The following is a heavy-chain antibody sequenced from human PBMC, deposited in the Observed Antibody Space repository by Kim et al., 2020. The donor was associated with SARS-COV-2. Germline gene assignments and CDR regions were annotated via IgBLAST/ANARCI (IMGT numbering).Heavy chain of an antibody. J-gene: IGHJ5*01. CDR1: GASISRGPYF. CDR2: IYKSGST. Sequence: SETLSLICSVSGASISRGPYFWAWIRQPPGKGLEWIGSIYKSGSTYYNPSLKSRVTMSVDTSKNQFSLKVNSVTAADTAAYYCVSSSGGDGWKSLDSWG. CDR3: VSSSGGDGWKSLDS. D-gene: IGHD6-19*01. V-gene: IGHV4-39*01.